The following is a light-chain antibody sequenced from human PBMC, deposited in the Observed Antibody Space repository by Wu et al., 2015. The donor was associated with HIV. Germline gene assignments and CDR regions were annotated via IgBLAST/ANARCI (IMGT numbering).Light chain of an antibody. J-gene: IGKJ1*01. CDR1: QSVNTN. CDR3: QQYNNWPPWT. CDR2: GAS. V-gene: IGKV3-15*01. Sequence: IVMTQSPATLSVSPGERATLSCRASQSVNTNLVWYQQKPGQAPRLLIYGASTRATGIPARFSGSGSGTEFTLTISSLQSEDFAVYYCQQYNNWPPWTFGQGTKVEMK.